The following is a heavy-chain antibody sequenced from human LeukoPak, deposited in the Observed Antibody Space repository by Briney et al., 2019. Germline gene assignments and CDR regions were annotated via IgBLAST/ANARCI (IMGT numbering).Heavy chain of an antibody. Sequence: GGSLRLSCAASGFTFSTYAMQWVRQAPGKGLEYVSAISSNGDITSYANPVKGRFAISRDNSKNTLYLQMGSLRTEDMAVYYCARASAWDIKDYWGQGTLVTVSS. CDR3: ARASAWDIKDY. CDR2: ISSNGDIT. CDR1: GFTFSTYA. D-gene: IGHD1-26*01. J-gene: IGHJ4*02. V-gene: IGHV3-64*01.